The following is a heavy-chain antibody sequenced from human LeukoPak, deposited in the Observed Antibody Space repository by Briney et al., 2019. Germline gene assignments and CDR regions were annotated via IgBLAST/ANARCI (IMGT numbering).Heavy chain of an antibody. CDR3: AKARLVRVNLVPTFDY. D-gene: IGHD6-13*01. V-gene: IGHV3-9*01. CDR2: ISWNSGSI. CDR1: GFTFDDYA. J-gene: IGHJ4*02. Sequence: GGSLRLSCAASGFTFDDYAKHWVRQAPGKGLEWVSGISWNSGSIGYADSVKGRFTISRDNAKNSLYLQMNSLRAEDTALYYCAKARLVRVNLVPTFDYWGQGTLVTVSS.